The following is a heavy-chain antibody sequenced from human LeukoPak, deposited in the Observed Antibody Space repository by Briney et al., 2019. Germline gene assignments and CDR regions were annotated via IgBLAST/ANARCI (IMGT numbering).Heavy chain of an antibody. Sequence: SVKVSCKASGGTFSSYAISWVRQAPGQGLEWMGGIIPIFGTANYAQKFQGRVAITADKSTSTAYMELSSLRSEDTAVYYCARGSDLVTMGLGDSYYYYYYMDVWGKGTTVTVSS. CDR2: IIPIFGTA. CDR3: ARGSDLVTMGLGDSYYYYYYMDV. D-gene: IGHD4-11*01. V-gene: IGHV1-69*06. J-gene: IGHJ6*03. CDR1: GGTFSSYA.